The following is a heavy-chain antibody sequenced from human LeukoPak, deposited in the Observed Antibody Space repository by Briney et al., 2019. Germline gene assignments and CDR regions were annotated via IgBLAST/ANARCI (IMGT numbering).Heavy chain of an antibody. Sequence: SETLSLTCTVSGGSIRSSSYNWGWIRQPPGKGLEWIGYIYYSGSTNYNPSLKSRVTISVDTSKNQFSLKLSSVTAADTAVYYCAREVALGRGLLDYWGQGTLVTVSS. CDR2: IYYSGST. V-gene: IGHV4-61*05. J-gene: IGHJ4*02. D-gene: IGHD5-12*01. CDR3: AREVALGRGLLDY. CDR1: GGSIRSSSYN.